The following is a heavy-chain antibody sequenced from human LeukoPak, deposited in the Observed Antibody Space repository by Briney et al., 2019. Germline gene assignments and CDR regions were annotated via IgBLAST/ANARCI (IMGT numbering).Heavy chain of an antibody. V-gene: IGHV4-39*01. CDR3: ARRPRGIAAAGTAGDAFDI. CDR2: IRYSGTT. J-gene: IGHJ3*02. Sequence: PSETPSLTCTVSGGSISSNSYYWGWIRQPPGKGLEWIGNIRYSGTTYYNPSLKSRVTISVDTSMTQFSLKLSSVTAADTAVYYCARRPRGIAAAGTAGDAFDIWGQGTMVTVSS. CDR1: GGSISSNSYY. D-gene: IGHD6-13*01.